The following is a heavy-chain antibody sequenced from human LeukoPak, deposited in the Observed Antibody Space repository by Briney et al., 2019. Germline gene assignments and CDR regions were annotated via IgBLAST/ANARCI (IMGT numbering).Heavy chain of an antibody. D-gene: IGHD5-24*01. CDR3: ARGLGARLATIFEADAFDI. J-gene: IGHJ3*02. CDR2: IIPILGIA. V-gene: IGHV1-69*04. Sequence: SVKVSCKASGGTFSSYAISWVRQAPGQGLEWMGRIIPILGIANYAQKFQGRVTITADRSTSTAYMELSSLRSEDTAVYYCARGLGARLATIFEADAFDIWGQGTMVTVSS. CDR1: GGTFSSYA.